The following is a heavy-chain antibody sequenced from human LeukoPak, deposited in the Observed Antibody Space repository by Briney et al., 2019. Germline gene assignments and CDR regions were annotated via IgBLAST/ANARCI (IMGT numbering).Heavy chain of an antibody. CDR2: ISGSGGST. CDR1: GFTFSSYA. CDR3: ASLNIRYCSSTSCKAGDY. D-gene: IGHD2-2*01. V-gene: IGHV3-23*01. J-gene: IGHJ4*02. Sequence: GGSLRLSCAASGFTFSSYAMSWVRQAPGKGLEWVSAISGSGGSTYYADSVKGRFTISRDNSKNTLYLQMNSLRAEDTAVYYCASLNIRYCSSTSCKAGDYWGQGTLVTVSS.